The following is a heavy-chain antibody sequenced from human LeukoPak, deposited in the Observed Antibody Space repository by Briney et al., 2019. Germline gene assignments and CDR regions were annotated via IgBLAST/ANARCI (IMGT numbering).Heavy chain of an antibody. CDR2: IYYSGST. V-gene: IGHV4-59*01. CDR1: GVSISSYY. D-gene: IGHD3-22*01. Sequence: SESLSLTCTLSGVSISSYYWSWIRQPPGKGLEWIGYIYYSGSTNYNPSLKSRVTISVDTSKNQFTLKLSSVTAADTAVYYCARGVMGRTIITTFYYFDSWGQGTLVTVSS. J-gene: IGHJ4*02. CDR3: ARGVMGRTIITTFYYFDS.